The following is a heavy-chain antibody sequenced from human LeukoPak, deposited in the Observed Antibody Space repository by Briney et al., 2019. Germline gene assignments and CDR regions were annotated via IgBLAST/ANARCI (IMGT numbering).Heavy chain of an antibody. CDR2: ISPSGAET. CDR3: AKPSGSHPNYYFDS. CDR1: GFTFSSYA. D-gene: IGHD1-26*01. Sequence: GGSLRLSCAAPGFTFSSYAMSWVRQAPGKGLEWVSAISPSGAETFHADSVTGRFTISRDNSKNTLYLQMNSLRVEDTAVYYCAKPSGSHPNYYFDSWGQGTLVTVSS. J-gene: IGHJ4*02. V-gene: IGHV3-23*01.